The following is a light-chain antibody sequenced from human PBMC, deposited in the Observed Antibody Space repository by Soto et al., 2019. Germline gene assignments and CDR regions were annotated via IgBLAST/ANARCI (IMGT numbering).Light chain of an antibody. CDR2: EVS. CDR3: SSYAGSNNFV. CDR1: SSDVGGYNY. V-gene: IGLV2-8*01. J-gene: IGLJ1*01. Sequence: QCVLTHPPSASGSPRQSVTISCTGTSSDVGGYNYVSWYQQHPGKAPKLMIYEVSKRPSGVPDRFSGSKSGNTASLTVSGLRAEDEADYYCSSYAGSNNFVFGTGTKVTVL.